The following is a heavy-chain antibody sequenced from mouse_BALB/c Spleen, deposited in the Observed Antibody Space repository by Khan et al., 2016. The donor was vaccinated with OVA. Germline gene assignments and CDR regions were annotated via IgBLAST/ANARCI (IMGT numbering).Heavy chain of an antibody. CDR1: GFTFSTYA. D-gene: IGHD1-1*01. CDR2: ISSGGDNI. Sequence: EVELVESGGDLVKPGGSLKLSCSASGFTFSTYAMSWVRQTPEKRLEWVATISSGGDNIFYTDSVTGRFTISRDSAKTTLCLHWSSLRSEDTAMYYCARHNYGPFAYWGQGTLVTVSA. CDR3: ARHNYGPFAY. J-gene: IGHJ3*01. V-gene: IGHV5-9-3*01.